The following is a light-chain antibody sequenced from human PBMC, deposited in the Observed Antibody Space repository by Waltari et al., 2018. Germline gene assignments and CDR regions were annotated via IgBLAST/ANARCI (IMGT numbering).Light chain of an antibody. CDR2: DAS. Sequence: ELVLTQSPVTLSLSPGEIATPSCRASQSVSTQLTWYQQKPGQAPRLLISDASNRATGIPARFSGSGSETDFTLTISSREPEDFAVYYCQQRSAIPITFGQGTRLEIK. CDR1: QSVSTQ. V-gene: IGKV3-11*01. J-gene: IGKJ5*01. CDR3: QQRSAIPIT.